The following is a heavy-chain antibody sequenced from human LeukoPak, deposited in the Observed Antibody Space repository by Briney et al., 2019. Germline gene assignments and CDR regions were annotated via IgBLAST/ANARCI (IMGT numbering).Heavy chain of an antibody. CDR3: ARGGYSSSDPNDNYYFRMDV. J-gene: IGHJ6*02. CDR2: LYHSGST. CDR1: GGSFSGYY. V-gene: IGHV4-34*01. D-gene: IGHD6-6*01. Sequence: SETLSLTCAVYGGSFSGYYWSWIRQPPGKGLEWIGYLYHSGSTNYNPSLKSRVTISVDTSKNQFSLKLSSVTAADTAVYYCARGGYSSSDPNDNYYFRMDVWGQGTTVTVSS.